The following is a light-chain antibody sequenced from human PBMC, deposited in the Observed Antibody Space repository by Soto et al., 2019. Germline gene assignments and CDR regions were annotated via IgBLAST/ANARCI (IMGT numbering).Light chain of an antibody. CDR2: DVS. CDR1: GSDVGGYNY. Sequence: QSALTQPRSVSGSPGQSVTISCTGTGSDVGGYNYVSWYQQHPGKAPKVIIYDVSKRPSGVPDRFSGSKSGNTASLTISGLQADDEADYYCCSYTGRYTFRVFGTGTKVTVL. CDR3: CSYTGRYTFRV. V-gene: IGLV2-11*01. J-gene: IGLJ1*01.